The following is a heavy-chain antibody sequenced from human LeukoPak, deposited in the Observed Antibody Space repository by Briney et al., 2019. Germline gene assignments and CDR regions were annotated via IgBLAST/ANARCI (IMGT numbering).Heavy chain of an antibody. CDR2: IYYSGST. CDR3: ARLTRLSTSPDRYYLDY. J-gene: IGHJ4*02. CDR1: GGSIRSSSYY. D-gene: IGHD6-6*01. Sequence: SETLSLTCTVSGGSIRSSSYYWGWIRQPPGKGLEWIGSIYYSGSTYYNPSLKSRVTISVDTSKNQFSLKLSSVTAADSAVYYCARLTRLSTSPDRYYLDYWGQGTLVTVSS. V-gene: IGHV4-39*01.